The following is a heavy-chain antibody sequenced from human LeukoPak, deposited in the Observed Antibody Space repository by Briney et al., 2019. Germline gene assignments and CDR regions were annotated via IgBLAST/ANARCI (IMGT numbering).Heavy chain of an antibody. V-gene: IGHV3-66*04. CDR3: ARHDDYGGNFFDY. D-gene: IGHD4-23*01. Sequence: PGGSLRLSCAASGFTVSSNYMSWVRQAPGKGLEWVSAIYGGGSTYYADSVKGRFTISRDNSKNTVYVQMNNLRAEDTAVYHCARHDDYGGNFFDYWGQGTLVTVST. CDR1: GFTVSSNY. CDR2: IYGGGST. J-gene: IGHJ4*02.